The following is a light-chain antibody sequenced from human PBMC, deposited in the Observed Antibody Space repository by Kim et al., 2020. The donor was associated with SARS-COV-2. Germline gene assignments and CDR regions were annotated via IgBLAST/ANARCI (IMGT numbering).Light chain of an antibody. J-gene: IGLJ1*01. CDR3: AAWDDSLSAEV. CDR2: RNN. Sequence: GHRFTVSCSASSSHIGTNHVYWYQQFPGTAPKLLIYRNNPRPSGIPDRFSGSKSGTSASLAISGLRSEDEADYYCAAWDDSLSAEVFGTGTKVTVL. V-gene: IGLV1-47*01. CDR1: SSHIGTNH.